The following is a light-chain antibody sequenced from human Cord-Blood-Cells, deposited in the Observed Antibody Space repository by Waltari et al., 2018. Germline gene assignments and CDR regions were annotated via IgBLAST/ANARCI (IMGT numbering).Light chain of an antibody. CDR1: QSVSSSY. CDR3: QQYGSSPNS. V-gene: IGKV3-20*01. CDR2: GAS. J-gene: IGKJ2*03. Sequence: EIVLTQSPGTLSLSPGERATLSCRASQSVSSSYLAWYQQKPGQSPRLLIYGASIRATGIPDRFSGSGSGTDFTLTISILEPEDFAVYYCQQYGSSPNSFGQGTKLEIK.